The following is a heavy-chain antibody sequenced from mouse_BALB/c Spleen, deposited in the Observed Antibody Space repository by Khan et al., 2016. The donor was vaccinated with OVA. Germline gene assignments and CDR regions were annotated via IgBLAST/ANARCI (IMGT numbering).Heavy chain of an antibody. Sequence: QVQLQQSGAELARPGASVKLSCKASGYTFTDYYINWVKLRTGQGLEWIGEISPGSGDTYYNERFKGKATLTADKSSSTAYMQLGSLTSEASAVYVCARRNYFGYTFAYWGQGTLVTVSA. CDR3: ARRNYFGYTFAY. CDR1: GYTFTDYY. D-gene: IGHD1-2*01. V-gene: IGHV1-77*01. CDR2: ISPGSGDT. J-gene: IGHJ3*01.